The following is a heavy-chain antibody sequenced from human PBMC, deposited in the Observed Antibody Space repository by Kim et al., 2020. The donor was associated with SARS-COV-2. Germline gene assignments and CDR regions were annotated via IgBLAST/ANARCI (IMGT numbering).Heavy chain of an antibody. CDR3: AKVLVHSITMVLGDAFDM. CDR2: ISGSGGST. CDR1: GFTFSSYA. Sequence: GGSLRLSCAASGFTFSSYAMSWVRQAPGKGLEWVSAISGSGGSTYYADSVKGRFTISRDNSKNTLYLQMNSLTAVDTAVYYCAKVLVHSITMVLGDAFDMWGRGTMVKVS. V-gene: IGHV3-23*01. D-gene: IGHD3-10*01. J-gene: IGHJ3*02.